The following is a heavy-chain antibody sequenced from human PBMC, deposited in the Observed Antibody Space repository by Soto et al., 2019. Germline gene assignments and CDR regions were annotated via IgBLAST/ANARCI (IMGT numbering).Heavy chain of an antibody. CDR1: GYSFTSYW. CDR3: ARQRYGGKYYYGMDV. D-gene: IGHD5-18*01. CDR2: IDPSDSYT. V-gene: IGHV5-10-1*01. Sequence: GESLKISCKGSGYSFTSYWIGWVRQMPGKGLEWMGRIDPSDSYTNYSPSFQGHVTISADKSISTAYVQWSSLKASDTAMYYCARQRYGGKYYYGMDVWGQGTTVTVSS. J-gene: IGHJ6*02.